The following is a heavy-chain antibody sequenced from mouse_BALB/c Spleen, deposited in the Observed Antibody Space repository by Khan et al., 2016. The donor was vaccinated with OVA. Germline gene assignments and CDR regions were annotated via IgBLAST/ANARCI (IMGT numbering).Heavy chain of an antibody. CDR1: GFTFSSYG. Sequence: EVELVESGGGLVQPGGSRKLSCAASGFTFSSYGMHWVRQAPEKGLEWVAYISGDSSTIYYTDTVKGRFTISRDNPKNTLSLRMASLMSDDTAMYYCATSYCYGYYFDYWGPGTTLTVSS. D-gene: IGHD1-2*01. V-gene: IGHV5-17*02. CDR3: ATSYCYGYYFDY. J-gene: IGHJ2*01. CDR2: ISGDSSTI.